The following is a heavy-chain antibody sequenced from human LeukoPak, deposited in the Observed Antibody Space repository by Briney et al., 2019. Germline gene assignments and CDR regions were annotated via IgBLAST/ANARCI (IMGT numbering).Heavy chain of an antibody. J-gene: IGHJ4*02. D-gene: IGHD3-22*01. Sequence: PSETLSLTCTVSGGSISGYYWTWIRQPAGKGLEWIGRIHSSGSTNYNPSLKSRVTMSVDTSKNQFSLKLSSVTAADTAVYYCARGSTYYYDSSGYYLLDYWGQGTLVTVSS. CDR2: IHSSGST. CDR1: GGSISGYY. CDR3: ARGSTYYYDSSGYYLLDY. V-gene: IGHV4-4*07.